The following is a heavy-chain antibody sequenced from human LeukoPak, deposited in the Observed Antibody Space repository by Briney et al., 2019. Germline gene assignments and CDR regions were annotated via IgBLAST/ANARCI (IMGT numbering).Heavy chain of an antibody. J-gene: IGHJ6*03. Sequence: ASVKVSCKASGYTFTGYYMHWVRQAPGEGHEWMGRINPNSGGTTYAQKFQGRATLTRDTSISTAYMELSRLRSDDTAVYYCARDTARITIFGVAKYMDVWGKGTTVTVSS. CDR3: ARDTARITIFGVAKYMDV. CDR2: INPNSGGT. CDR1: GYTFTGYY. V-gene: IGHV1-2*02. D-gene: IGHD3-3*01.